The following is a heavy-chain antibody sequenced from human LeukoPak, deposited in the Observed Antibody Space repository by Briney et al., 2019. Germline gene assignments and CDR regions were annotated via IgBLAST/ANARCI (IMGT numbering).Heavy chain of an antibody. J-gene: IGHJ4*02. CDR2: INSDGSSR. CDR3: VRDGRYSGHFDS. CDR1: GFTFSSDW. D-gene: IGHD5-12*01. V-gene: IGHV3-74*01. Sequence: PGGSLRLSCAGSGFTFSSDWMHWVRQAPGKGLVWLSRINSDGSSRSYADSVKGRFTISRDNAKNSLYLQMNSLRAEDTAVYYCVRDGRYSGHFDSWGQGTLVTVSS.